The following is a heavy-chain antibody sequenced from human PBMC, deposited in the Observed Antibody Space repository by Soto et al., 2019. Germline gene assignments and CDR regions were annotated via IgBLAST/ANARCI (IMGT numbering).Heavy chain of an antibody. CDR1: GFTFSNYG. Sequence: PGGSLRLSCAASGFTFSNYGMHWVRQAPGKGLGWVAVIWYDGSNKYYADPVKGRFTISRDNSKNTLYLQINSLRAEDTAVYYCARDDIPGRAVAIYGMDVWGQGTTVTVS. J-gene: IGHJ6*02. V-gene: IGHV3-33*01. CDR2: IWYDGSNK. D-gene: IGHD6-19*01. CDR3: ARDDIPGRAVAIYGMDV.